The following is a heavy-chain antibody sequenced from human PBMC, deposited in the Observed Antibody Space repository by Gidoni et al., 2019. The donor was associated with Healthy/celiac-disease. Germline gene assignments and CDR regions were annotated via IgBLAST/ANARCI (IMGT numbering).Heavy chain of an antibody. D-gene: IGHD7-27*01. CDR1: GFPPSTSGVG. CDR3: AHSRSISGDWDY. J-gene: IGHJ4*02. V-gene: IGHV2-5*01. Sequence: QITLKESAPTLVKHKQPHTLHCTFSGFPPSTSGVGVCWIRQTPGKALEWLALIYWNDDKRYTPSLKSRLTITKDTSKNQVVLTMTNMDPVDTATYYCAHSRSISGDWDYWGQGTLVTVSS. CDR2: IYWNDDK.